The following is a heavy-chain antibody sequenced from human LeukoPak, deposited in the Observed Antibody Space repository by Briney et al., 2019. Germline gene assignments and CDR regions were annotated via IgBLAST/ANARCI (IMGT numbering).Heavy chain of an antibody. V-gene: IGHV1-46*01. J-gene: IGHJ5*02. CDR3: ARDPYYCSSTSCYEGFDP. D-gene: IGHD2-2*01. CDR1: GYTFTSYY. CDR2: INPSGGST. Sequence: GASVKVSCKASGYTFTSYYIHWVRQAPGQGLEWMGIINPSGGSTSYAQKFQGRVTMTRDTSTSTVYMELSSLRSEDTAVYYCARDPYYCSSTSCYEGFDPWGQGTLVTVSS.